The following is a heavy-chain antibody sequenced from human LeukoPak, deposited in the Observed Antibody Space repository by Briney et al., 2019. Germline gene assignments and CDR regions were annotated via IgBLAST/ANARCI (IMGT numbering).Heavy chain of an antibody. Sequence: PSETLSLTCTVSGDSISSGDYYWSWLRQPAGKGLEWIVRISSSGSTNSNPSLKSRVTISVDTSKNQFSLKLSSVTAADTAVYYCAREGGYSYGDAPLHFDYWGQGTLVTVSS. CDR3: AREGGYSYGDAPLHFDY. V-gene: IGHV4-61*02. CDR2: ISSSGST. CDR1: GDSISSGDYY. J-gene: IGHJ4*02. D-gene: IGHD5-18*01.